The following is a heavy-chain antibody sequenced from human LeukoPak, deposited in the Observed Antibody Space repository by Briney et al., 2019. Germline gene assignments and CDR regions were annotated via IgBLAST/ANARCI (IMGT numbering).Heavy chain of an antibody. CDR3: VKDLEYSGSGTPGAFDF. CDR1: ELTFSSYG. V-gene: IGHV3-30*02. D-gene: IGHD3-10*01. CDR2: IRYDGSTK. Sequence: GGSLRLSCSASELTFSSYGMHWVRQAPGKGLEWVAFIRYDGSTKYYTDSVKGRFTISRDNAKNTMYLQMNSPRAVDTSVYYCVKDLEYSGSGTPGAFDFWGQGTLVTVSS. J-gene: IGHJ4*02.